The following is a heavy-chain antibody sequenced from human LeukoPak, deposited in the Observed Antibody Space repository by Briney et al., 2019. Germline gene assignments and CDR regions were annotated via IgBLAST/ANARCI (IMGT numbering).Heavy chain of an antibody. CDR3: ARGLYTSY. Sequence: PSETLSLTCAVYGGSFGGYYWSWIRQPPGKGLEWIGEINHSGSTNYNPSLKSRVTISVDTSKNQFSLKLSSVTAADTAVYYCARGLYTSYWGQGTLITVPS. D-gene: IGHD3-16*01. V-gene: IGHV4-34*01. CDR1: GGSFGGYY. CDR2: INHSGST. J-gene: IGHJ4*02.